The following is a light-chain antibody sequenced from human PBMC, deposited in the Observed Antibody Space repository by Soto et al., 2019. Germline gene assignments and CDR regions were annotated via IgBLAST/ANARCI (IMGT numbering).Light chain of an antibody. CDR1: SSDVGGYNY. V-gene: IGLV2-11*01. J-gene: IGLJ1*01. CDR2: DVS. CDR3: CSYAGSYTHYV. Sequence: QPVLTQPRSVSGSPGQSVTISCTGTSSDVGGYNYVSWYQQYPGKAPKLMIYDVSKRPSGVPDRFSGSKSGNTASLTISGLQAEDEADYYCCSYAGSYTHYVFGTGTKVTVL.